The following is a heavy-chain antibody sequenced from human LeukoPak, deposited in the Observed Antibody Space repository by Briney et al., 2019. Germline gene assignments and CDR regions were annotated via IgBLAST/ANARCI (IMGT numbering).Heavy chain of an antibody. CDR2: IYYSGST. J-gene: IGHJ4*02. CDR3: ARTWGDYEFDYFDY. CDR1: GGSISSYY. Sequence: SETLSLTCTVSGGSISSYYWSWIRQPPGKGLEWIGYIYYSGSTNYNPSLKSRVTISVDTSKNQFSLKLSSVTAADTAVYYCARTWGDYEFDYFDYWGQGTLVTVSS. V-gene: IGHV4-59*12. D-gene: IGHD4-17*01.